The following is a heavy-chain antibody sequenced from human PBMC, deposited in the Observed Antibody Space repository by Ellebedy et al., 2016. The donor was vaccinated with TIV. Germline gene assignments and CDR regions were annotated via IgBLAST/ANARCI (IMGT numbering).Heavy chain of an antibody. J-gene: IGHJ5*02. CDR2: IYYSGST. CDR1: GVSISIFGYY. Sequence: MPSETLSLTCTVSGVSISIFGYYWSWIRPHPWKVLYFLGYIYYSGSTYYNPSLKSRVTISVDTSKNQFSLKLSSVTAADTAVYYCARGDCRGGSCYSGEVDWLDPWGQGTLVTVSS. CDR3: ARGDCRGGSCYSGEVDWLDP. D-gene: IGHD2-15*01. V-gene: IGHV4-31*03.